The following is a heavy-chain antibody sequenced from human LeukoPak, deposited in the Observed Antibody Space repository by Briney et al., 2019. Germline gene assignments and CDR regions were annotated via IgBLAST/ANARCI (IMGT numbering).Heavy chain of an antibody. D-gene: IGHD7-27*01. CDR2: STI. Sequence: STIYYADSVKGRFTISRDNAKNSLYLQMNSLRDEDTAVYYCARDLNWGFDYWGQGTLVTVSS. J-gene: IGHJ4*02. CDR3: ARDLNWGFDY. V-gene: IGHV3-48*02.